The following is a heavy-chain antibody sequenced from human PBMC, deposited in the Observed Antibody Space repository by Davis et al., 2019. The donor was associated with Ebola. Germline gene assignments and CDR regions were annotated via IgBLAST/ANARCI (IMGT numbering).Heavy chain of an antibody. Sequence: GESLKISCAAPGFPFSSYAMTWVRQAPGKGLEWVSAISGSGGSTYYADSVKGRFTISRDNAKNTLYLQMNSLRAEDTAVYYCARAGFGPAAPWGQGTTVTVSS. CDR3: ARAGFGPAAP. CDR2: ISGSGGST. J-gene: IGHJ6*02. V-gene: IGHV3-23*01. CDR1: GFPFSSYA. D-gene: IGHD2-2*01.